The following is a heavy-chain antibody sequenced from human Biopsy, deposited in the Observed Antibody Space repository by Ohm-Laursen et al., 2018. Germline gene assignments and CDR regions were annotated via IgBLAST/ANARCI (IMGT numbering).Heavy chain of an antibody. J-gene: IGHJ4*02. Sequence: SSVKVSCKPTGGAFTTYSISTYGVYWVRQAPGQGLELMGGIIPIFGTSTYTQKFQDRVTITADKSTTTVYMELRGLTSEDTALHFCARVEDKALDHYFDYWGQGTLVTVSS. V-gene: IGHV1-69*06. CDR1: GGAFTTYS. CDR2: IIPIFGTS. CDR3: ARVEDKALDHYFDY. D-gene: IGHD3-3*01.